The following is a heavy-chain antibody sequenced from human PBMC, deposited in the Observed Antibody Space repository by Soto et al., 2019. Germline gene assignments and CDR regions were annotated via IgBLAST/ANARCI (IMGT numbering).Heavy chain of an antibody. CDR2: MNPNSGNT. D-gene: IGHD2-2*01. Sequence: ASVKVSCKASGYTFTSYDINWVRQATGQGLEWMGWMNPNSGNTGYAQKFQGRVTMTRNTSISTAYMELSSLGSEDTAVYYCARFLGYCSSTSCYAYYYYMDVWGKGTTVTVSS. J-gene: IGHJ6*03. CDR1: GYTFTSYD. V-gene: IGHV1-8*01. CDR3: ARFLGYCSSTSCYAYYYYMDV.